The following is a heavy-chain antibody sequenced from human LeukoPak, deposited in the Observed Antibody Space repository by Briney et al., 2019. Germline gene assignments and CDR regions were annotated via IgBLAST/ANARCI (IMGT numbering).Heavy chain of an antibody. CDR1: GFTFSSYA. CDR2: ISSSGSTI. J-gene: IGHJ4*02. D-gene: IGHD6-13*01. Sequence: GGSLRLSCAASGFTFSSYAMSWVRQAPGKGLEWVSAISSSGSTIYYADSVKGRFTISRDNAKNSLYLQMNSLRAEDTAVYYCARARRGAAEHYFDYWGQGTLVTVSS. CDR3: ARARRGAAEHYFDY. V-gene: IGHV3-48*04.